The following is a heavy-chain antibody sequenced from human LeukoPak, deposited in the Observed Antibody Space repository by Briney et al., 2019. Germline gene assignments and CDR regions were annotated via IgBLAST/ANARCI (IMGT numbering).Heavy chain of an antibody. CDR2: ISSSGSTI. D-gene: IGHD6-19*01. CDR1: GFTFSSYD. Sequence: GGSLRLSCAASGFTFSSYDMNWVRQAPGKGLEWVSYISSSGSTIYYADSVKGRFTISRDNAENSLYLQMNSLRAEDTADYYCARQLVSGWYYFDYWGQGTLVTVSS. CDR3: ARQLVSGWYYFDY. J-gene: IGHJ4*02. V-gene: IGHV3-48*03.